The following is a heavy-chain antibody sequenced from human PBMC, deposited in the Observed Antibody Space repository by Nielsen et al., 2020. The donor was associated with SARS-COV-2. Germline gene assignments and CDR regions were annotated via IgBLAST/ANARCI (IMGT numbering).Heavy chain of an antibody. CDR3: AKGTSYYGSGSYYFDY. D-gene: IGHD3-10*01. CDR2: ISLNSGSI. V-gene: IGHV3-9*01. CDR1: GFTFDDYA. J-gene: IGHJ4*02. Sequence: SLKISCAASGFTFDDYAMHWVRQAPGKGLEWVSGISLNSGSIGYADSVKGRFTISRDNAKNSLYLQMNSLRAEDTALYYCAKGTSYYGSGSYYFDYWGQGTLVTVS.